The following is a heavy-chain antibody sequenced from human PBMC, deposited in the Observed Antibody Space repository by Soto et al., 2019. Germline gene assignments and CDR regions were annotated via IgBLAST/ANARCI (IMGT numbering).Heavy chain of an antibody. CDR2: ISGSGGST. CDR1: GFTFSSYA. D-gene: IGHD3-16*01. CDR3: ASERGGFMITLLNY. Sequence: EVQLLESGGGLVQPGGSLRLSCAASGFTFSSYAMSWVRQAPGKGLEWVSGISGSGGSTYYADSVKGRFTISRDNSKNTLYLQMNSLRAEDTAVYYCASERGGFMITLLNYWGQGTLVTVSS. V-gene: IGHV3-23*01. J-gene: IGHJ4*02.